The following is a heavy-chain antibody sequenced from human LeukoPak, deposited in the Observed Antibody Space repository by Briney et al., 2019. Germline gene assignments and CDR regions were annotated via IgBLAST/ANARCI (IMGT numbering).Heavy chain of an antibody. Sequence: GGSLRLSCAASGFTFSSYGMHWVRQAPAKGLEWVAVISYDGSNKYYADSVKGRFTISRDNSKNTLYLQMNSLRAEDTAVYYCAKDSGGSYFAYWGQGTLVTVSS. CDR2: ISYDGSNK. CDR1: GFTFSSYG. J-gene: IGHJ4*02. D-gene: IGHD1-26*01. CDR3: AKDSGGSYFAY. V-gene: IGHV3-30*18.